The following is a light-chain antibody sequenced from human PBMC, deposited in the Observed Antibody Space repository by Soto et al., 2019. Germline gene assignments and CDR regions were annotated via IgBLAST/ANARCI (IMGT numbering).Light chain of an antibody. Sequence: DIQMTQSPSSVSASVGDRVTITCRASPGISSWLAWYQQKPGKAPKLLIYAASSLQSGVPSRFGGSGSGTDFTLTSSSLQPEDFATYYWQQANSFPFTFGQGTRLEIK. J-gene: IGKJ5*01. CDR2: AAS. CDR1: PGISSW. V-gene: IGKV1-12*01. CDR3: QQANSFPFT.